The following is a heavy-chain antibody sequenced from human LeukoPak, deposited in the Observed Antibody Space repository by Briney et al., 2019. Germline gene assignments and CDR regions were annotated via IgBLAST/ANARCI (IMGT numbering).Heavy chain of an antibody. CDR1: GGSISSYY. D-gene: IGHD6-13*01. CDR3: ARGWQQLLPDY. CDR2: IYYSGST. J-gene: IGHJ4*02. Sequence: SETLSLTCTVSGGSISSYYWSWIRQPPGKGLEWIGYIYYSGSTYYNPSLKSRVTISVDTSKNQFSLKLSSVTAADTAVYYCARGWQQLLPDYWGQGTLVTVSS. V-gene: IGHV4-59*12.